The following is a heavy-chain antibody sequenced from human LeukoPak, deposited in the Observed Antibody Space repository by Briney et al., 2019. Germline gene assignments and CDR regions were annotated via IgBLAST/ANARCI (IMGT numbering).Heavy chain of an antibody. CDR3: AREEPVPGYCSGGSCYSGKNYYYYMDV. V-gene: IGHV4-59*01. J-gene: IGHJ6*03. D-gene: IGHD2-15*01. CDR1: GGSISNYY. Sequence: SETLSLTCTVSGGSISNYYWSWIRQPPGKGLEWIGYIYYSGSTNYNPSLKSRVTISVDTSKNQFSLKLSSVTAADTAVYYCAREEPVPGYCSGGSCYSGKNYYYYMDVWGTGTTVTVSS. CDR2: IYYSGST.